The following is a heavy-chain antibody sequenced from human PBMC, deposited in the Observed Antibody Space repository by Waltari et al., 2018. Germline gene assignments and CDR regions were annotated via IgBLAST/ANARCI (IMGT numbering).Heavy chain of an antibody. Sequence: QVQLVQSGAEVKKPGASVRVSCKASGYTFSDYYIHWVRQAPGQGLECMGWNHPNSGGTNYAQKFQGRVTMTRDTSISTAYMELSSLRSDDTAVYYCARDGPTMVHFDYWGQGTLVTVSS. CDR2: NHPNSGGT. CDR3: ARDGPTMVHFDY. V-gene: IGHV1-2*02. J-gene: IGHJ4*02. CDR1: GYTFSDYY. D-gene: IGHD3-10*01.